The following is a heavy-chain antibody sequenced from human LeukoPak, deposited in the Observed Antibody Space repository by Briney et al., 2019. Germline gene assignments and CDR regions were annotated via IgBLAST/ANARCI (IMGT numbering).Heavy chain of an antibody. CDR1: GITNYW. Sequence: GESLRLSCVGSGITNYWMTWVRQAPGKGLESVANINKDSSERYYLDSVKGRFTISRDNTKSSLFLQMNSLQVEDTGIYYCATDLNWVAYWGQGARVTVSS. V-gene: IGHV3-7*01. J-gene: IGHJ4*02. CDR3: ATDLNWVAY. D-gene: IGHD3-16*01. CDR2: INKDSSER.